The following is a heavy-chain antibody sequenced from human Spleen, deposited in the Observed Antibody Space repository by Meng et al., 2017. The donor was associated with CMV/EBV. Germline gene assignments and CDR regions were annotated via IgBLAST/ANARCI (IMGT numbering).Heavy chain of an antibody. Sequence: GESLKISCKGSGYSFTSYWIGWVRQMPGKGLEWMGIIYPGDSDTRYSPSFQGQVTISADKSISTAYLQWSSLKASDTAMYYCARQDWGCSSTSCYIFDYWGQGTLVTVSS. D-gene: IGHD2-2*02. J-gene: IGHJ4*02. CDR3: ARQDWGCSSTSCYIFDY. V-gene: IGHV5-51*01. CDR1: GYSFTSYW. CDR2: IYPGDSDT.